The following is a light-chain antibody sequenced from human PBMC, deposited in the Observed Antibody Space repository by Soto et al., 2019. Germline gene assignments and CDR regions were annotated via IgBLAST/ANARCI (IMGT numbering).Light chain of an antibody. CDR2: DAN. J-gene: IGLJ1*01. V-gene: IGLV2-14*03. CDR3: SSYTSSTTHV. CDR1: SSDFGGYNY. Sequence: QSVLTQPASVSGSPGQSITISCTGTSSDFGGYNYVSWYQHHPGKAPKLMIYDANNRPSGVSTRFSGSKSGNTASLTISGLQAEDEADYYCSSYTSSTTHVFGTGTKLTVL.